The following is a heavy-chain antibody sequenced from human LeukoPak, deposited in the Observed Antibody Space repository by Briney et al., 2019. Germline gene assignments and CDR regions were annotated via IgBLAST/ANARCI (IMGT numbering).Heavy chain of an antibody. J-gene: IGHJ4*02. V-gene: IGHV3-30*02. Sequence: GGSLRLSCAASGFTLSSYAMSWVRQAPGKGLEWVAFIRYDGSNKYYADSAKGRFTISRDNSKNTLYLQMNSLRAEDTAVYYCAKDPYYYYDSSGYPNFDYWGQGTLVTVSS. CDR2: IRYDGSNK. CDR1: GFTLSSYA. D-gene: IGHD3-22*01. CDR3: AKDPYYYYDSSGYPNFDY.